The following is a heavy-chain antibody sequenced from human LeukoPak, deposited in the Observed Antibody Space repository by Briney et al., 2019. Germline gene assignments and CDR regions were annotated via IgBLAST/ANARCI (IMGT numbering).Heavy chain of an antibody. CDR2: IRSKAYGATT. Sequence: GGSLRLSCTASGFTFGDYAMSWVRQAPGKGLEWVGFIRSKAYGATTEYAASVKGRFTISRDDSKSIAYLQMNSLKTEDTAVYYCTRAPHGGNSFATYWGQGTLVTVSS. CDR3: TRAPHGGNSFATY. CDR1: GFTFGDYA. V-gene: IGHV3-49*04. D-gene: IGHD4-23*01. J-gene: IGHJ4*02.